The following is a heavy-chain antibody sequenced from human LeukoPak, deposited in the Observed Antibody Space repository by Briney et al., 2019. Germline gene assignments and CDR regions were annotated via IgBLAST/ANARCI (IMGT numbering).Heavy chain of an antibody. Sequence: ASVQVSCQVSGYTLTELSMHWVRQAPGKGLEWMGGFDPEDGETIYAQKFQGRVTMTEDTSTDTAYMELSSLRSEDTAVYYCATGGAHYGDGPDYWGQGTLVTVSS. CDR1: GYTLTELS. J-gene: IGHJ4*02. CDR3: ATGGAHYGDGPDY. V-gene: IGHV1-24*01. D-gene: IGHD4-17*01. CDR2: FDPEDGET.